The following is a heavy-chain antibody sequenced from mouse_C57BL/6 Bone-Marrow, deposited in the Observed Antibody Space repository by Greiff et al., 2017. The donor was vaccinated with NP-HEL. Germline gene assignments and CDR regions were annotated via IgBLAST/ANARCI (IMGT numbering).Heavy chain of an antibody. CDR1: GYTFTSYW. CDR2: IYPGNSDT. CDR3: TRGDYSKYYFDY. D-gene: IGHD2-5*01. J-gene: IGHJ2*01. Sequence: VQLQQSGTVLARPGASVKMSCKTSGYTFTSYWMHWVKQRPGQGLEWIGAIYPGNSDTSYNQKFKGKAKLTAVTSASTAYMELSSLTNEDSAVYYCTRGDYSKYYFDYWGQGTTLTVSS. V-gene: IGHV1-5*01.